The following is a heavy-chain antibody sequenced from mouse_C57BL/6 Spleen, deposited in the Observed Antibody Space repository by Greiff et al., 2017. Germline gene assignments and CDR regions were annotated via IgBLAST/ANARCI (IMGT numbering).Heavy chain of an antibody. CDR2: ISYDGSN. V-gene: IGHV3-6*01. J-gene: IGHJ2*01. CDR1: GYSITSGYY. CDR3: ARGITTVGNFDY. Sequence: ESGPGLVKPSQSLSLTCSVTGYSITSGYYWNWIRQFPGNKLEWMGYISYDGSNNYNPSLKNRISITRDTSKNQFFLKLNSVTTEDTATYYCARGITTVGNFDYWGQGTTLTVSS. D-gene: IGHD1-1*01.